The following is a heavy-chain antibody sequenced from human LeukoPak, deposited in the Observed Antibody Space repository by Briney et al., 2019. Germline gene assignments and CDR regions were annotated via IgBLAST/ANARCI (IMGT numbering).Heavy chain of an antibody. CDR1: GFTFSSYE. CDR3: ARKVLSGSRYFDY. Sequence: EGSLRLSCAASGFTFSSYEMNWVRQAPGKGLEWVSYISSSGSGSVIYYAESVKGRFTISRDNAKNSLFLQMNSLRAEDTAVYYCARKVLSGSRYFDYWGQGALVTVSS. CDR2: ISSSGSGSVI. V-gene: IGHV3-48*03. J-gene: IGHJ4*02. D-gene: IGHD1-26*01.